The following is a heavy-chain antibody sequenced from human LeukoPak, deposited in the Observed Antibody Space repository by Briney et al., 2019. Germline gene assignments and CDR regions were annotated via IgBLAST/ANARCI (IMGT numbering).Heavy chain of an antibody. D-gene: IGHD6-19*01. CDR1: GFTFSRYA. Sequence: PGGSLRLSCAASGFTFSRYAMNWVRQAPGKGLEWVSTISTSGNTHYADPVKGRFTISRDNSKNTLYLQMNSLRDEDTAIYYCTKDHDSTGLYQDRDYWGQGTLVTISS. V-gene: IGHV3-23*01. J-gene: IGHJ4*02. CDR2: ISTSGNT. CDR3: TKDHDSTGLYQDRDY.